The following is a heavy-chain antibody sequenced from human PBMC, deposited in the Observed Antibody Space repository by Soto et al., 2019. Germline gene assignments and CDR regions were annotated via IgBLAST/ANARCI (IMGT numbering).Heavy chain of an antibody. CDR3: ARLFFGTDNWFDP. CDR2: MNPNSGNT. CDR1: GYTFTSYD. V-gene: IGHV1-8*01. D-gene: IGHD3-3*01. J-gene: IGHJ5*02. Sequence: GASVKVSCKASGYTFTSYDINWVRQATGQGLEWMGWMNPNSGNTGYAQKFRGRVTMTRNTSISTAYMELSSLRSEDTAVYYCARLFFGTDNWFDPWGQGTLVTVSS.